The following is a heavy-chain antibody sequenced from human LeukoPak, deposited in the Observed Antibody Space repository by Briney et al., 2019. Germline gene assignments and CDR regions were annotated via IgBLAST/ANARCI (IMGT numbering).Heavy chain of an antibody. J-gene: IGHJ4*02. V-gene: IGHV4-34*01. CDR3: ARPRYCSSTSCSAAFDY. D-gene: IGHD2-2*01. Sequence: PSETLSLTCAVYGGSFSGYYWSWIRQPPGKGLEWIGEINHSGSTNYNPSLKSRVTISVDTSKNQFSLKLSSVTAADTAVYYCARPRYCSSTSCSAAFDYWSQGTLVTVSS. CDR1: GGSFSGYY. CDR2: INHSGST.